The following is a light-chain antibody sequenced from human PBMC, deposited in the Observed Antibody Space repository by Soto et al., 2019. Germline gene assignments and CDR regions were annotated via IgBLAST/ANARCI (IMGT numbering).Light chain of an antibody. CDR2: RAS. V-gene: IGKV3-15*01. CDR3: QQYGSSIT. Sequence: IVMTQSPATLSVSPGERATLSCRASQNIYSNVAWYQQRPGQAPRLLICRASTRATGIPARFSGSGSGTDFTLTISRLEPEDFAVYYCQQYGSSITFGQGTRLEIK. CDR1: QNIYSN. J-gene: IGKJ5*01.